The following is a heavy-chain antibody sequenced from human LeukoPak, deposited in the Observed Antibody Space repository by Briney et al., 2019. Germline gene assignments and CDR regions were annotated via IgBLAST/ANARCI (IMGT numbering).Heavy chain of an antibody. V-gene: IGHV4-59*01. D-gene: IGHD3-3*01. Sequence: TLSLTCTVSGXSXXSXXWSWIRQPPGKGLEWIGXIYYSGSTNYNPSLKSRVTISVDTSKNQFSLKLSSVTAADTAVYYCARVGGFFAYYYYYGMDVWGQGTTVTVSS. CDR2: IYYSGST. CDR3: ARVGGFFAYYYYYGMDV. J-gene: IGHJ6*02. CDR1: GXSXXSXX.